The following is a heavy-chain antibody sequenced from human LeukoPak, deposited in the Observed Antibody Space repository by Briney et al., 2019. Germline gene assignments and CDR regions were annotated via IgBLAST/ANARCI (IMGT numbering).Heavy chain of an antibody. CDR3: AIRPVNSVSDGFY. CDR1: GYSFTSYY. J-gene: IGHJ4*02. D-gene: IGHD2/OR15-2a*01. V-gene: IGHV1-2*02. Sequence: GASVKVSCKASGYSFTSYYIHWVRQAPGQGLEWVGWINPNTGGTDYAQGFRARVTFTADTSIGTAYMEVSRLKPDDTAMFYCAIRPVNSVSDGFYWGQGTLVTVSS. CDR2: INPNTGGT.